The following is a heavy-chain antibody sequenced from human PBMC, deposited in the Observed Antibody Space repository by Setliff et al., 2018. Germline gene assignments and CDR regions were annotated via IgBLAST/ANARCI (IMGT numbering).Heavy chain of an antibody. CDR1: GASITRGGFY. D-gene: IGHD1-26*01. Sequence: SETLSLTCSVSGASITRGGFYWTWIRQPAGKGLEWIGPISPSGSTTYNPSVKSRVTISLDTSKNHFSLKLDSVTAADTALYYCARSPSSGAYWNPRPFYSDYWARGTLVTVSS. V-gene: IGHV4-61*02. CDR3: ARSPSSGAYWNPRPFYSDY. J-gene: IGHJ4*02. CDR2: ISPSGST.